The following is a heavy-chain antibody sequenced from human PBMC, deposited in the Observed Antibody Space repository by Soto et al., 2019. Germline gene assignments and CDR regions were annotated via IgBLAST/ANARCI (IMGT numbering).Heavy chain of an antibody. CDR3: ATLDLGELSTYYFDD. Sequence: ASVKVSCKASGYTFTSYGISWVRQAPGQGLEWMGWISAYNGNTNYAQKLQGRVTMTTDTSTSTAYMELRSLRSDDTAVYYCATLDLGELSTYYFDDWGQGTLVTVSS. D-gene: IGHD3-16*02. V-gene: IGHV1-18*01. CDR1: GYTFTSYG. CDR2: ISAYNGNT. J-gene: IGHJ4*02.